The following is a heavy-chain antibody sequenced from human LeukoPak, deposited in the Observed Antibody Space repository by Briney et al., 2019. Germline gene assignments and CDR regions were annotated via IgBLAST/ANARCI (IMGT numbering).Heavy chain of an antibody. V-gene: IGHV4-30-2*01. CDR1: GGSISSGGYY. CDR3: ARDRASGYSYGYDGIDY. D-gene: IGHD5-18*01. J-gene: IGHJ4*02. CDR2: IYHSGST. Sequence: SETLSLTCTVSGGSISSGGYYWSWIRQPPGKGLEWIGYIYHSGSTYYNPSLKSRVTISVDRSKNQFSLKLSSVTAADTAVYYCARDRASGYSYGYDGIDYWGQGTLVTVSS.